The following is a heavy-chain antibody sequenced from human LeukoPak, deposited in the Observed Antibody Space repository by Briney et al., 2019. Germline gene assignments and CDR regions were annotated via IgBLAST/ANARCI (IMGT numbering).Heavy chain of an antibody. CDR3: ARGDIAAAGNY. J-gene: IGHJ4*02. D-gene: IGHD6-13*01. CDR2: IHISGTT. Sequence: SETLSLTCTVSGGSISDYYWSWVRQPAGKGLEWIGRIHISGTTYYNPSLKSRVTISVDTSKNQFSLKLSSVTAADTAVYYCARGDIAAAGNYWGQGTLVTVSS. V-gene: IGHV4-4*07. CDR1: GGSISDYY.